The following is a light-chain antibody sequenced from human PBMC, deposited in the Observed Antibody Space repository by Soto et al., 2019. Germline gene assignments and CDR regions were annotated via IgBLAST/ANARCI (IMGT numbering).Light chain of an antibody. Sequence: EIVLTQSPGTLSLSPGERATLSCRASQSVDSTYLAWYQQKPGQAPRLLIYGASSRATGIPDRFSGSGSETEFTLTISSLEPEDFAVYYCQQRSNWRGTFGQGTKVDIK. CDR1: QSVDSTY. CDR2: GAS. V-gene: IGKV3D-20*02. CDR3: QQRSNWRGT. J-gene: IGKJ1*01.